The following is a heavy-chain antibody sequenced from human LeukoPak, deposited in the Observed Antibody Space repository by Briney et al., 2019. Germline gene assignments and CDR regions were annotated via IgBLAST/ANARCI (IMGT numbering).Heavy chain of an antibody. Sequence: GASLRLSCAASGFTFSNYGMSWLRQAPGKGLEWVSAISGSGGSTYYADSVKGRFTISRDNSKNTLYVQVNSLRAEDTAVYYCAATRVCGGVLLRPNCLYFEDWGQGTLVTVSS. D-gene: IGHD3-10*01. V-gene: IGHV3-23*01. CDR1: GFTFSNYG. CDR3: AATRVCGGVLLRPNCLYFED. J-gene: IGHJ4*02. CDR2: ISGSGGST.